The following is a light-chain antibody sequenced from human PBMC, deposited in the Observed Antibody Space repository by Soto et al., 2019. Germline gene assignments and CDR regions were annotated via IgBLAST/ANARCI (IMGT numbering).Light chain of an antibody. CDR3: QVWDDGGDRGVI. J-gene: IGLJ2*01. CDR2: DDS. CDR1: NIGSKS. Sequence: VLTQPPSVSVAPGQTARITCGGGNIGSKSVHWYQQKAGQAPVLVVYDDSDRPSGIPERFSGSNSGNTATLTISRVEAGDEADYYCQVWDDGGDRGVIFGGGTKLTVL. V-gene: IGLV3-21*02.